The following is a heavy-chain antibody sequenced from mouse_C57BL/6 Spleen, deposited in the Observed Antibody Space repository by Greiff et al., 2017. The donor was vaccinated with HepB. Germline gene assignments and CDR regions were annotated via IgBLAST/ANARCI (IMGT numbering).Heavy chain of an antibody. Sequence: VQLQQSGPGLVKPSQSLSLTCSVTGYSITSGYYWNWIRQFPGNKLEWMGYISYDGSNNYNPSLKNRISITRDTSKNQFFLKLNSVTTEDTATYYCARNYGSYFDYWGQGTTLTVSS. J-gene: IGHJ2*01. D-gene: IGHD1-1*01. CDR1: GYSITSGYY. CDR2: ISYDGSN. V-gene: IGHV3-6*01. CDR3: ARNYGSYFDY.